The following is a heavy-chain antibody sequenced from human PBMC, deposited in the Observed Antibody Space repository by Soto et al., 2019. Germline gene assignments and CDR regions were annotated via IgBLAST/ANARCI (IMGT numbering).Heavy chain of an antibody. CDR3: ARPTRYSSGWYGNY. D-gene: IGHD6-19*01. J-gene: IGHJ4*02. CDR1: RSSFTNYW. Sequence: GESLKTSGTVSRSSFTNYWSAWVRHTPGKGLEWMGIIYPGDSDTRYSPSFQGQVTISADKSISTAYLQWSSLKASDTAMYYCARPTRYSSGWYGNYWGQGTLVTVSS. CDR2: IYPGDSDT. V-gene: IGHV5-51*01.